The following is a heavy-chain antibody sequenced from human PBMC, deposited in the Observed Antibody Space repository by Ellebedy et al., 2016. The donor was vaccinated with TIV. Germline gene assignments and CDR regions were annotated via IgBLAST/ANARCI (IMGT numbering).Heavy chain of an antibody. J-gene: IGHJ4*02. CDR1: GFTFSIYA. V-gene: IGHV3-23*01. D-gene: IGHD6-19*01. Sequence: PGGSLRLSCAASGFTFSIYAMGWVRQAPGKGLEWVSTISRNGGGTYYAGSVKGRFTVSRDNSRNTMFLQMNSLSVEDTAVYYCASPAVGHTTGCCRYYFDYWGLGTLVTVSS. CDR3: ASPAVGHTTGCCRYYFDY. CDR2: ISRNGGGT.